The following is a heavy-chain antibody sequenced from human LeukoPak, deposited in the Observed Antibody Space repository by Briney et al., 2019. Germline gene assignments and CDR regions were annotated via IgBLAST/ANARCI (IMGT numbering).Heavy chain of an antibody. J-gene: IGHJ6*02. V-gene: IGHV4-34*01. Sequence: PSETLSLTCAVYGGSFSGYYWSWIRQPPGKGLEWIGEINHSGSTNYNPSLKSRVTISVDTSKNQFSLKLSSVTAADTAVYYCARDGYSAYYSYGMDVWGQGTTVTVSS. CDR2: INHSGST. CDR1: GGSFSGYY. CDR3: ARDGYSAYYSYGMDV. D-gene: IGHD5-24*01.